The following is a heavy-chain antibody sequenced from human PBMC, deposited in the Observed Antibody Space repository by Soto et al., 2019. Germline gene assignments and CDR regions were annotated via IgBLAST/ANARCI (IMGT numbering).Heavy chain of an antibody. CDR2: IYSGGST. CDR1: GFTVSSHY. D-gene: IGHD3-22*01. Sequence: EVQLVETGGGLIQPGGSLRLSCAASGFTVSSHYMSWVRQAPGKGLEWVSVIYSGGSTYYADSVKGRFTISRDNSKNTLYLQMNSLRAEDTAVYYCARYYYDSSGNTHDAFDIWGQGTMVTVSS. CDR3: ARYYYDSSGNTHDAFDI. J-gene: IGHJ3*02. V-gene: IGHV3-53*02.